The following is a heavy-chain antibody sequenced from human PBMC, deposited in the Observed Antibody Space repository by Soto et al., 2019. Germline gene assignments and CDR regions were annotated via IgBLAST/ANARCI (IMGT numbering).Heavy chain of an antibody. CDR1: GGSMTSGDYY. CDR2: INHRGTI. CDR3: ARRSNYVGGRRFDS. V-gene: IGHV4-30-4*01. J-gene: IGHJ5*01. Sequence: SKTLSLTCTVFGGSMTSGDYYWSWIRQSPGKGLEWIGFINHRGTISYNPSLESRVILSVDTSKNEFSLNLRSVTAADTAVYYCARRSNYVGGRRFDSWRQGTLVTVSS. D-gene: IGHD4-4*01.